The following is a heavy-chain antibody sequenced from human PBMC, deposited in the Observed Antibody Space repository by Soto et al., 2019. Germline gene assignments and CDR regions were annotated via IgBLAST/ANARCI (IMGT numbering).Heavy chain of an antibody. V-gene: IGHV3-74*01. J-gene: IGHJ4*02. CDR3: ARGPRGLYPPDY. D-gene: IGHD1-26*01. CDR1: GFTFSGDW. Sequence: GGSLRLSCAASGFTFSGDWMHWVRQGAGKGLVWVSRINMDGSSTNYADSVKGRFTISRDNAKNTLYLQMNSLRVDDTAVYYCARGPRGLYPPDYWGQGALVTVSS. CDR2: INMDGSST.